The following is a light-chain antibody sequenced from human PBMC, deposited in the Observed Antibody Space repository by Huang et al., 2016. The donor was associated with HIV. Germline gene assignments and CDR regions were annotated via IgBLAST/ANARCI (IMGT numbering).Light chain of an antibody. CDR1: TGISNF. CDR2: AAS. J-gene: IGKJ4*01. CDR3: QKYNSAPLT. V-gene: IGKV1-27*01. Sequence: DIQMTQSPSSLSASVGARVTITCRASTGISNFLSWFQHKPGKVPKLLIYAASTLQSGVPSRFSGSGSGTDFTLTISSLQPEDVATYYCQKYNSAPLTFGGGTKVEIK.